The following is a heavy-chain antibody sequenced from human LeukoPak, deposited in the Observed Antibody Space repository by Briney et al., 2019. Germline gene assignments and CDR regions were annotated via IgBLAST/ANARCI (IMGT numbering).Heavy chain of an antibody. V-gene: IGHV1-69*05. D-gene: IGHD3-10*01. CDR2: IIPIFGTA. CDR1: GGTFSSSA. CDR3: ERDSGGSGCYILL. Sequence: APLKVSCKASGGTFSSSAISSVRQAPGQGLEWMGGIIPIFGTANYAQKFQGRVTITTDESTSTAYMELSSLRSEDTAVYYCERDSGGSGCYILLWGQGNGVTVSS. J-gene: IGHJ6*01.